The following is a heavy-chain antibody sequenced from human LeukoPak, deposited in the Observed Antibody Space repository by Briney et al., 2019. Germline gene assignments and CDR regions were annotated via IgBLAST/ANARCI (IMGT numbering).Heavy chain of an antibody. D-gene: IGHD3-22*01. J-gene: IGHJ5*02. V-gene: IGHV1-69*04. CDR2: IIPILGIA. CDR1: GGTLSSYA. CDR3: AREGDSSGYFLPNWFDP. Sequence: SVKVSCKASGGTLSSYAISWVRQAPGQGLEWMGRIIPILGIANYAQKFQGRVTITADKSTSTAYMELSSLRSEDTAVYYCAREGDSSGYFLPNWFDPWGQGTLVTVSS.